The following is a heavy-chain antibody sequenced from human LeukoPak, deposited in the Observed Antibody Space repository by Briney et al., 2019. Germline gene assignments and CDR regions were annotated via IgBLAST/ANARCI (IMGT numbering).Heavy chain of an antibody. V-gene: IGHV3-66*01. J-gene: IGHJ5*02. CDR3: VRVPEQYDRWFDP. Sequence: GGSLRLSCAASGITVSSSYISWVRQAPGKGLEWVSVIYSGGSTYYADSVKGRFTISRDNSKNTLYLQMNSLRAEDTAVYYCVRVPEQYDRWFDPWGQGTLVTVSS. CDR1: GITVSSSY. CDR2: IYSGGST. D-gene: IGHD1-1*01.